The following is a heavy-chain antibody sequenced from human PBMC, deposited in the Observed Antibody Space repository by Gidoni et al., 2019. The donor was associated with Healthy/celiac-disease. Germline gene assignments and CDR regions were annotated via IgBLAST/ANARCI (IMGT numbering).Heavy chain of an antibody. Sequence: QVQLVESGGGVVQPGRSLRLSCAASGFTFSSYGMHWVRQAPGKGLECVAVIWYDGSNKYYADSVKGRFTISRDNSKNTLYLQMNSLRAEDTAVYYCARDRWPVHAGGVFDYWGQGTLVTVSS. CDR1: GFTFSSYG. CDR2: IWYDGSNK. D-gene: IGHD1-26*01. J-gene: IGHJ4*02. CDR3: ARDRWPVHAGGVFDY. V-gene: IGHV3-33*01.